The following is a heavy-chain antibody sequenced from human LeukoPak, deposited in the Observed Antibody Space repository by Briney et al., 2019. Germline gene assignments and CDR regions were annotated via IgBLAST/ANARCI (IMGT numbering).Heavy chain of an antibody. V-gene: IGHV4-59*01. D-gene: IGHD1-14*01. CDR1: GGSISSYY. J-gene: IGHJ3*02. Sequence: PSETLSLTCTASGGSISSYYWSWIRQPPGKGLEWIGYIYYSGSTNYNPSLKSRVTISVDTSKNQFSLKLSSVTAADTAVYYCARHEWGITNAFDIWGQGTMVTVSS. CDR2: IYYSGST. CDR3: ARHEWGITNAFDI.